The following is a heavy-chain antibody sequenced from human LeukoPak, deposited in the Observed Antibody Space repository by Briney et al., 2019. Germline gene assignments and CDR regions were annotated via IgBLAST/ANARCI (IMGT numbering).Heavy chain of an antibody. Sequence: GGSLRLSCAASGFTFSSYSMNWVRQAPGKGLEWVSSISSSSSYIYYADSVKGRFTISRDNAKNSLYLQMNSLRAEDTAVYYCARVSSSGWYRYFDYWGQGTLVTVSS. CDR2: ISSSSSYI. D-gene: IGHD6-19*01. CDR3: ARVSSSGWYRYFDY. V-gene: IGHV3-21*01. CDR1: GFTFSSYS. J-gene: IGHJ4*02.